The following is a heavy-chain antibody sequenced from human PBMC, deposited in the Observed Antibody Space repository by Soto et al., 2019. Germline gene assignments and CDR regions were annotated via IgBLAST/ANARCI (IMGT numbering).Heavy chain of an antibody. CDR1: GFTFSSYW. Sequence: GGSLRLSCAASGFTFSSYWMSWVRQAPGKGLEWVANIKQDGSEKYYVDSVKGRFTISRDNAKNSLYLQMNSLRAEDTAVYYCARLTIVVVPAAIDNEDPFDIWGQGTMVTVSS. J-gene: IGHJ3*02. CDR2: IKQDGSEK. D-gene: IGHD2-2*02. V-gene: IGHV3-7*01. CDR3: ARLTIVVVPAAIDNEDPFDI.